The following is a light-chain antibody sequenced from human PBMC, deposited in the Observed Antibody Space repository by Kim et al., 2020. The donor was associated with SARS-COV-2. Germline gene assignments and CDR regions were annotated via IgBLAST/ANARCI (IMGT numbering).Light chain of an antibody. Sequence: SVGDRVTITCRASRGISSGLAWYQQKQGKAPKLLIYDASSLGSGVPSRFNGSGFGTDFTLAISSLQPEDFATYYCKQFDNYPPITFGGGTKVDIK. CDR1: RGISSG. CDR2: DAS. J-gene: IGKJ4*01. CDR3: KQFDNYPPIT. V-gene: IGKV1D-13*01.